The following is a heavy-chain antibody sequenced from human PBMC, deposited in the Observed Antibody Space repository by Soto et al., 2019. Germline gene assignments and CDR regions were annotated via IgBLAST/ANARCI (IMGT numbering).Heavy chain of an antibody. J-gene: IGHJ3*02. V-gene: IGHV3-13*01. CDR3: ARAEWGSSWPGDPLAI. CDR1: GFTFSSYD. Sequence: GGSLRLSCAASGFTFSSYDMHWVRQATGKGLKWVSAIGTAGDTYYPGSVKGRFTISRENAKNSLYLQMNSLRAEDTAVYYCARAEWGSSWPGDPLAIWGQGTMVTVSS. CDR2: IGTAGDT. D-gene: IGHD6-13*01.